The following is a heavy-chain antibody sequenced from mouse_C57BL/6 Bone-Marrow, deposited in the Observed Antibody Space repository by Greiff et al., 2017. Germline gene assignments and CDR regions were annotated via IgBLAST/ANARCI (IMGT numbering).Heavy chain of an antibody. CDR3: ARSSDVYYRY. D-gene: IGHD2-3*01. J-gene: IGHJ2*01. CDR1: GYTFTSYW. CDR2: IDPSDSYT. Sequence: QVQLQQPGAELVRPGASVKLSCKASGYTFTSYWMHWVKQRPGQGLEWIGEIDPSDSYTNYNQKFKGKSTLTVDKSSSTAYMQLSSLTSEDSAVYYCARSSDVYYRYWGQGTTLTVSS. V-gene: IGHV1-69*01.